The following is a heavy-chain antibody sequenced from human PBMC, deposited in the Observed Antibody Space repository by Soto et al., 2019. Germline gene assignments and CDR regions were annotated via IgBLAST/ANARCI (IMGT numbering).Heavy chain of an antibody. Sequence: QVQLQESGPGLVKPSETLSLTCTVSGGSVSSGNYYWSWIRQPPGKGLEWIGYFYYTGSTNYNPSLKRRVTESVDASKNQFSLRLSSLTAADTAVYYCARSMHYSDGSNYSPFDYWGQGTLVTVSS. J-gene: IGHJ4*02. CDR3: ARSMHYSDGSNYSPFDY. CDR1: GGSVSSGNYY. CDR2: FYYTGST. D-gene: IGHD3-22*01. V-gene: IGHV4-61*01.